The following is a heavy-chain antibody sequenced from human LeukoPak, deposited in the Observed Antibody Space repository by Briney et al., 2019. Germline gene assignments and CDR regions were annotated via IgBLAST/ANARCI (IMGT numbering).Heavy chain of an antibody. CDR3: ARHSIGYSSSWLPYYFDY. D-gene: IGHD6-13*01. Sequence: SETLSLTCAVSGYSISSGYYWGWIRQPPGKGLEWIGSIYHSGSTYYNPSLKSRVTISVDTSKNQFSLKLSSVTAADTAVYYCARHSIGYSSSWLPYYFDYWGQGTLVTVSS. V-gene: IGHV4-38-2*01. CDR1: GYSISSGYY. CDR2: IYHSGST. J-gene: IGHJ4*02.